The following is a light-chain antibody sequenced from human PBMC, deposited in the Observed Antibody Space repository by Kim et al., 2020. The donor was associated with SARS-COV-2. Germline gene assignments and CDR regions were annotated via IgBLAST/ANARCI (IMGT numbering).Light chain of an antibody. CDR2: AAS. Sequence: DIQMTQSPSSLSASVGDRVTITCRTSQNINSHLNWYHQKPGRAPKLLIYAASTLQGGVPSRFSGSGSETDFTLTISSLQPEDFATYFCHQAYNSPFTFGPGTKVDIK. J-gene: IGKJ3*01. CDR3: HQAYNSPFT. V-gene: IGKV1-39*01. CDR1: QNINSH.